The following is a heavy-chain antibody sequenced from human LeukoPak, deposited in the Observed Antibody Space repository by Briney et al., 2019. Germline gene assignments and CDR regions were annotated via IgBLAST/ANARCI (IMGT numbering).Heavy chain of an antibody. D-gene: IGHD5-18*01. Sequence: GASVKVSCKASGGTFSSYAISWVRQAPGQGLEWMGGIIPIFGTANYAQKFQGRVTITADESTSTAYMELSSLRSEDTAVYYCARVHDLVNTAMVMVGNWFDPWGQGTLVTVSS. J-gene: IGHJ5*02. CDR1: GGTFSSYA. CDR2: IIPIFGTA. V-gene: IGHV1-69*13. CDR3: ARVHDLVNTAMVMVGNWFDP.